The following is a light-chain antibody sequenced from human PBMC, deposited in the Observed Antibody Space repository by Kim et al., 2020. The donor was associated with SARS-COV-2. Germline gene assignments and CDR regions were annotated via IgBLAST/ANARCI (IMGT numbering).Light chain of an antibody. CDR3: QAWDSSTVV. CDR1: KLGDKY. J-gene: IGLJ2*01. V-gene: IGLV3-1*01. Sequence: SYELTQPPSASVSPGQTASITCSGDKLGDKYVCWYQQKPGQSHVLVIYRDSKRPSGIPERFSGSNSGNTATLTISGTQAMDEADYYCQAWDSSTVVFGGGTQLTVL. CDR2: RDS.